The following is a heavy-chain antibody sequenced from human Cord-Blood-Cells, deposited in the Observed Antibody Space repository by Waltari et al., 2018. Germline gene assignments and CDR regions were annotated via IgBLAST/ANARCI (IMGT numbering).Heavy chain of an antibody. V-gene: IGHV4-34*01. CDR2: INHSGST. CDR1: GGSFGGSY. Sequence: QVQLQQWGAGLLKPSETLSLTCAVYGGSFGGSYWSWHRQHPGKGLEWIGEINHSGSTNYNPSLKSRVTISVDTSKNQFSLKLSSVTAADTAVYYCARGRGKTCGGDCYFVSYFDYWGQGTLVTVSS. J-gene: IGHJ4*02. D-gene: IGHD2-21*01. CDR3: ARGRGKTCGGDCYFVSYFDY.